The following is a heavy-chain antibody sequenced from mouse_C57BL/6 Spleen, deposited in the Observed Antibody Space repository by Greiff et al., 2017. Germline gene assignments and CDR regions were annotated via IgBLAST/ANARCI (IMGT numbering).Heavy chain of an antibody. Sequence: VQLQESGAELAKPGASVKLSCKASGYPFTRYWMHWVKQRPGQGLEWIGYINPSSGYTTYNQKFKNKATLTAYQSSSTASMQLSSLTYEDSAVYYCASWAARLYYFDYWGQGTTLTVSS. CDR3: ASWAARLYYFDY. CDR1: GYPFTRYW. J-gene: IGHJ2*01. CDR2: INPSSGYT. V-gene: IGHV1-7*01.